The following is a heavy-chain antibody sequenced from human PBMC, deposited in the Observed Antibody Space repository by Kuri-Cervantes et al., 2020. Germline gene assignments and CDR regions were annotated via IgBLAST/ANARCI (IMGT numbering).Heavy chain of an antibody. J-gene: IGHJ6*02. Sequence: GESLKISCAASGFTFISYSMHWVRQAPGKGLEWVGRIKSKTDGGTTDYAAPVKGRFTISRDDSKNTLYLQMNSLKTEDTAVYYCTTGLCSGGSCYHFHYYYGMDVWGQGTTVTVSS. D-gene: IGHD2-15*01. CDR2: IKSKTDGGTT. CDR3: TTGLCSGGSCYHFHYYYGMDV. V-gene: IGHV3-15*01. CDR1: GFTFISYS.